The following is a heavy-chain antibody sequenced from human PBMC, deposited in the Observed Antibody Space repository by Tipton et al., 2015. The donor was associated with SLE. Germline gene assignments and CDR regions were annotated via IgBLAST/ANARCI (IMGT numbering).Heavy chain of an antibody. CDR2: INSDGSST. V-gene: IGHV3-74*01. Sequence: SLRLSCAASGFTFSSYWMYWVRQAPGKGLVWVSRINSDGSSTSYADSVKGRFTISRDNAKNTLYLQMNSLRAEDTAVYYCARETDDYDFWSGYISGFDPWGQGTLVTVSS. CDR3: ARETDDYDFWSGYISGFDP. D-gene: IGHD3-3*01. J-gene: IGHJ5*02. CDR1: GFTFSSYW.